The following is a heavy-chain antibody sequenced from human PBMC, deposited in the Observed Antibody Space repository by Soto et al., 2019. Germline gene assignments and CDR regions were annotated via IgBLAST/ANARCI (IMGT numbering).Heavy chain of an antibody. CDR1: GFTVSNYA. CDR3: AGDRYDNSAAHFFAEY. D-gene: IGHD3-22*01. J-gene: IGHJ4*02. CDR2: IFWTGYGT. Sequence: EVQLLESGGGLVQPGGSLRLSCAASGFTVSNYAMSWARQAPGKGLEWVSAIFWTGYGTYYPDSVKGRFIISRDSSKNTLYLQMNLITAEDTARYVFAGDRYDNSAAHFFAEYWGQGVMVTVSS. V-gene: IGHV3-23*01.